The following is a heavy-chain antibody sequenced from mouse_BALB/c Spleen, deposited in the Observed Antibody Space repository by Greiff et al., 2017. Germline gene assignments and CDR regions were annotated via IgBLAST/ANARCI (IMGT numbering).Heavy chain of an antibody. CDR1: GFTFSDYY. CDR3: ARDPYSYAMDY. D-gene: IGHD1-1*01. CDR2: ISDGGSYT. V-gene: IGHV5-4*02. Sequence: EVKVVESGGGLVKPGGSLKLSCAASGFTFSDYYMYWVRQTPEKRLEWVATISDGGSYTYYPDSVKGRFTISRDNAKNNLYLQMSSLKSEDTAMYYCARDPYSYAMDYWGQGTSVTVSS. J-gene: IGHJ4*01.